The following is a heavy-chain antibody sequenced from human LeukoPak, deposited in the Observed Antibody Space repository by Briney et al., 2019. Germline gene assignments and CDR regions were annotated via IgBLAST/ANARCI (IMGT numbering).Heavy chain of an antibody. D-gene: IGHD2-15*01. J-gene: IGHJ4*02. Sequence: SETLSLTCSVSGGSITSSDYYWGWIRQPPGKGLEWIGIIFYRGNTYHNPSLKSRVTMSVDTSKNQFSLNLRSVTAADTAVYYCARLSGRPFDYWGQGTLVTVSS. CDR2: IFYRGNT. V-gene: IGHV4-39*01. CDR1: GGSITSSDYY. CDR3: ARLSGRPFDY.